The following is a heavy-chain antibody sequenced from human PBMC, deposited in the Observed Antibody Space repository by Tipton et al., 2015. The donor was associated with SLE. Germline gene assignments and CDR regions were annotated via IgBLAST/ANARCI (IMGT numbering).Heavy chain of an antibody. CDR2: IYYSGTT. CDR3: ARLATLTIREGS. V-gene: IGHV4-39*07. D-gene: IGHD4-11*01. CDR1: GGSISSTIEC. Sequence: TLSLTCTVSGGSISSTIECWGWVRQPPGQGLEWIGNIYYSGTTYYNPSLTSRVTISVDTSKNQFSLKLKSVTAADTAIYYCARLATLTIREGSWGQGTVVTVSS. J-gene: IGHJ5*02.